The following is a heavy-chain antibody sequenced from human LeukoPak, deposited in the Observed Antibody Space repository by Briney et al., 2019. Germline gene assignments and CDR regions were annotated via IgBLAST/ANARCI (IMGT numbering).Heavy chain of an antibody. J-gene: IGHJ4*02. CDR3: SRGDYGGNTYYFDS. Sequence: SGGSLRLSCAASGFTFSRYWMSWVRQAPGKGPEWVANIKKEGSGKQYVDSVKGRFTISRDNAKNSLYLQINSLRAEDTALYYCSRGDYGGNTYYFDSWGQGTLVIVSS. CDR2: IKKEGSGK. CDR1: GFTFSRYW. D-gene: IGHD4-23*01. V-gene: IGHV3-7*04.